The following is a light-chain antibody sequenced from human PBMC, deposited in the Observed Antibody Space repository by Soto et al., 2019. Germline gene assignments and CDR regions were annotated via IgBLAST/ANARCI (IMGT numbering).Light chain of an antibody. J-gene: IGKJ4*01. CDR1: QSVTNSY. CDR2: GAS. CDR3: QQYGSSPLT. V-gene: IGKV3-20*01. Sequence: EIVLTQSPGTLSLSPGERVTLSCRASQSVTNSYVAWYQQKPGQAPRLLIYGASTRATAIPDRFSGSGSGTDFTLTISRLEPEDFAVYYCQQYGSSPLTFGGGTKVDIK.